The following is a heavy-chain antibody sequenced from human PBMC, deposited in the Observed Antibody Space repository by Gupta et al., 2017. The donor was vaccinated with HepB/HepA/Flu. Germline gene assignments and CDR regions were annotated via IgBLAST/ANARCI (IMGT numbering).Heavy chain of an antibody. CDR1: GGSISSGDYY. Sequence: QVQLQESGPGLVKPSQTLSLTCTVSGGSISSGDYYWSWIRQPPGKGLEWIGYIYYSGSPNYNPSLQSRVTISVDTSKNQFSLRLSSGTAADTAVYYCARGERSYYDSSGYYDSWGQGTRVTVSS. J-gene: IGHJ4*02. CDR2: IYYSGSP. CDR3: ARGERSYYDSSGYYDS. V-gene: IGHV4-30-4*01. D-gene: IGHD3-22*01.